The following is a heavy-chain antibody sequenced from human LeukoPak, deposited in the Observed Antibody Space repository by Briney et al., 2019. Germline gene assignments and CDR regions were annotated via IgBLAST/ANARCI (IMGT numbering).Heavy chain of an antibody. CDR3: ARRAGAYSHPYDY. V-gene: IGHV3-21*04. CDR1: GFTFSTYR. J-gene: IGHJ4*02. CDR2: ISSSSSYI. Sequence: GGSLRLSCAASGFTFSTYRMNWVRQAPGKGLEWVSSISSSSSYINYADSVKGRFTISRDNAKNSLYLQMNSLRAEDTAVYYCARRAGAYSHPYDYWGQGTLVTVSS. D-gene: IGHD4/OR15-4a*01.